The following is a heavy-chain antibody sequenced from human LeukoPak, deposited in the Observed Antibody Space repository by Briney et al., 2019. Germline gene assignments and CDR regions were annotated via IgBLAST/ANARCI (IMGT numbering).Heavy chain of an antibody. J-gene: IGHJ6*03. CDR1: GGSISSSSYY. V-gene: IGHV4-39*01. D-gene: IGHD3-22*01. CDR3: ARQPYYDSSGYYYGYYYMDV. Sequence: PSETLSLTCTVSGGSISSSSYYWGWIRQPPGKGLEWIGSIYYSGSTYYNPSLKSRVTISVDTSKNQFSLKVSSVTAADTAVYYCARQPYYDSSGYYYGYYYMDVWGKGTTVTVSS. CDR2: IYYSGST.